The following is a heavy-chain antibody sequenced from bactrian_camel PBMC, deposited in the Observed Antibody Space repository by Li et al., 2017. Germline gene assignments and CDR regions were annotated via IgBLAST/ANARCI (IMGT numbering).Heavy chain of an antibody. J-gene: IGHJ4*01. CDR3: ATLMVEGSCAVVTAMDDWGRYSY. CDR1: RYITSDTFC. D-gene: IGHD6*01. CDR2: IRTGGGTT. V-gene: IGHV3S63*01. Sequence: HVQLVESGGGSVQAGGSLRLSCTTSRYITSDTFCIGWFRQAPGKQREGVASIRTGGGTTAYADSVKGRFTISQDYAKNTVYLQMDDLIPEDTAMYYCATLMVEGSCAVVTAMDDWGRYSYWGQGTQVTVS.